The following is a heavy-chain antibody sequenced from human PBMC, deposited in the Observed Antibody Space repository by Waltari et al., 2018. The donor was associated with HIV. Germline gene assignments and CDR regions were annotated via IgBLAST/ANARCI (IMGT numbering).Heavy chain of an antibody. CDR1: GYTFSPFA. J-gene: IGHJ6*02. V-gene: IGHV1-3*01. Sequence: QVQLVQSGAEVKKPGASVQVSCKASGYTFSPFAMHWVRQAPGQRLEWMGWINAGNGNTKYSQNFQDRVTITRDTSASTAYMELSSLRSEDTALYYCVREKKGIGVYYAMDVWGQGTAVTVSS. D-gene: IGHD3-22*01. CDR3: VREKKGIGVYYAMDV. CDR2: INAGNGNT.